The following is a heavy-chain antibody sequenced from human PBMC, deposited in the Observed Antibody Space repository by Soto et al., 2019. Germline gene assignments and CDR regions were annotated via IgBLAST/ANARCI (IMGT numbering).Heavy chain of an antibody. J-gene: IGHJ4*02. D-gene: IGHD3-16*01. V-gene: IGHV4-59*08. CDR1: GGSIRSYY. CDR3: ARRWGDYFDF. CDR2: IYYSGST. Sequence: PSETLSLTCSFSGGSIRSYYWSWIRQPPGKGLEWIGYIYYSGSTNYNPSLKSRVTISVDTSKNQFSLKLSSVTAADTAVYYCARRWGDYFDFWGQGTLVTVSS.